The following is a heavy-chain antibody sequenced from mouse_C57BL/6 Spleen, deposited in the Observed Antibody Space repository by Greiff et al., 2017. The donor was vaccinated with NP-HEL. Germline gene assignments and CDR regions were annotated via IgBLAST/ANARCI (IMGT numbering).Heavy chain of an antibody. CDR2: ISYDGSN. CDR1: GYSITSGYY. D-gene: IGHD1-1*01. Sequence: VQLQQSGPGLVKPSQSLSLTCSVTGYSITSGYYWNWIRQFPGNTLEWMGYISYDGSNNYNQSLKNRISITRYTSKNQFFLKLNSVTTEDTATYYCARDSYGSSWYFDVWGTGTTVTVSS. V-gene: IGHV3-6*01. CDR3: ARDSYGSSWYFDV. J-gene: IGHJ1*03.